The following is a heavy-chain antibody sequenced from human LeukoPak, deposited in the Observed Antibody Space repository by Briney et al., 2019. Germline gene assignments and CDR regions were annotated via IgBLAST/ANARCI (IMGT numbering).Heavy chain of an antibody. Sequence: PGGSLRLSCAASGFTFSSYSMNWVRQAPGKGLEWVSSISSSSSYIYYADSEKGRFTISRDNAKNSLYLQRNSLRAEDTAVYYCARAGLIAAAGPAGYYNYYMDVWGKGTTVTVSS. D-gene: IGHD6-13*01. J-gene: IGHJ6*03. V-gene: IGHV3-21*01. CDR1: GFTFSSYS. CDR3: ARAGLIAAAGPAGYYNYYMDV. CDR2: ISSSSSYI.